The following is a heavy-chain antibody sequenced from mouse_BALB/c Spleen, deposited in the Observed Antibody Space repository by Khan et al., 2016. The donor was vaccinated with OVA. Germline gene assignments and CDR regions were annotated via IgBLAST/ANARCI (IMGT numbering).Heavy chain of an antibody. D-gene: IGHD4-1*01. Sequence: EVQLQESGPGLVKPSQSLSLTCTVAGYSITSDYAWNWIRQFPGNKLEWMGYISYSGSTGYNPSLKSRISITRDTSKNQFFLQLNSVTTEDTATXCCASELGRYYAMDYWGQGTSVTVSS. CDR2: ISYSGST. CDR3: ASELGRYYAMDY. V-gene: IGHV3-2*02. CDR1: GYSITSDYA. J-gene: IGHJ4*01.